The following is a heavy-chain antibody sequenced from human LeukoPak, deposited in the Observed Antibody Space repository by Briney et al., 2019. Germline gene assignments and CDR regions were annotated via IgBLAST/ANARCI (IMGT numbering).Heavy chain of an antibody. CDR2: IKQDGREK. V-gene: IGHV3-7*03. J-gene: IGHJ6*04. CDR3: ARVGPLLWFGESPGYYYYGMDV. Sequence: PGGSLRLSCAASGFTFSSYWMSWVRQAPGKGLEWVANIKQDGREKYYVDSVKGRFTISRDNAKNSLYLQMNSLRAEDTAVYYCARVGPLLWFGESPGYYYYGMDVWGKGTTVTVSS. CDR1: GFTFSSYW. D-gene: IGHD3-10*01.